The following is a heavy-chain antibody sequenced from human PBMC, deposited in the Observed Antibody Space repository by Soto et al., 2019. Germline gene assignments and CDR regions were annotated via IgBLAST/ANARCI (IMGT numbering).Heavy chain of an antibody. J-gene: IGHJ5*02. Sequence: SISSSNWWSGVRQTLGKGLEWIGYIYYSGSTNYNPSLKSRVTISVDTSKNQLSLKLSSVTAADTAVYYCARGYSYGYGSDPWGPGTLVPVSS. CDR1: SISSSNW. CDR3: ARGYSYGYGSDP. CDR2: IYYSGST. V-gene: IGHV4-4*02. D-gene: IGHD5-18*01.